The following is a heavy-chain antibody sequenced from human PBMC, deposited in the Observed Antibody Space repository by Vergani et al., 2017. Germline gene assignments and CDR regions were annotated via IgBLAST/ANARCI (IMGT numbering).Heavy chain of an antibody. CDR1: GYTFSNYY. D-gene: IGHD3-9*01. CDR2: INPSGGHT. CDR3: ARGDYGILTGYGY. V-gene: IGHV1-46*03. Sequence: QVQVVQSGAEVKKSGASVKLSCKTSGYTFSNYYMHWVRQAPGQGLEWMGRINPSGGHTNYAQKFQGRVTMTRDTSTSTVYMELSRLGSEDTSIYYCARGDYGILTGYGYWGQGTLVTVSA. J-gene: IGHJ4*02.